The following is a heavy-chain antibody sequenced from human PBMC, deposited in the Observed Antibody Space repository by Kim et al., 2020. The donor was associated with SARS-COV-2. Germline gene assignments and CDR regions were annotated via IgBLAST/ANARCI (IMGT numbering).Heavy chain of an antibody. D-gene: IGHD3-10*01. CDR2: IYYSGST. J-gene: IGHJ5*02. Sequence: SETLSLTCTVSGGSISSYYWSWIRQPPGKGLEWIGYIYYSGSTNYNPSLKSRVTISVDTSKNQFSLKLSSVTAADTAVYYCAREDYYGSGSYYRFWFDPWGQGTLVTVSS. V-gene: IGHV4-59*01. CDR3: AREDYYGSGSYYRFWFDP. CDR1: GGSISSYY.